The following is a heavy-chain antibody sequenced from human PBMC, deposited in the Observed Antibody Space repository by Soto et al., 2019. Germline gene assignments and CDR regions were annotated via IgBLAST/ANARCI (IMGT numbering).Heavy chain of an antibody. V-gene: IGHV4-59*01. J-gene: IGHJ3*02. CDR3: ARYSSGWYKYDFGI. CDR1: GGARSGYD. CDR2: IYYSGST. Sequence: PSETLSLTGTVAGGARSGYDGGWIREPPGEGLEWIGNIYYSGSTNDNPSLKSRVTRSVETSKKLCSVELSSVTSADRAGYYCARYSSGWYKYDFGIWGPGTMVTVSS. D-gene: IGHD6-19*01.